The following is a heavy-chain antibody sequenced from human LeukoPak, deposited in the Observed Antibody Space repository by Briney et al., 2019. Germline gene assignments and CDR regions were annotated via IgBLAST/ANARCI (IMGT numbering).Heavy chain of an antibody. Sequence: GGSLRLSCAASGFTFSDYYMTWIRQAPGKGLEWVSYISSSGITIYYADSVKGRFTISRDNAKKSLYLEMNSLRAEDTAVYYCARATRDYGTPYFDYWGQGTLVTVSS. CDR2: ISSSGITI. CDR3: ARATRDYGTPYFDY. J-gene: IGHJ4*02. D-gene: IGHD4/OR15-4a*01. CDR1: GFTFSDYY. V-gene: IGHV3-11*01.